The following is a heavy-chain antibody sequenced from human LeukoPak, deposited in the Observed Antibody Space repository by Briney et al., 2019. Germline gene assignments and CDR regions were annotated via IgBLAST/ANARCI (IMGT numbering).Heavy chain of an antibody. D-gene: IGHD1-7*01. CDR3: AKVLVGTPCLEY. CDR1: GFTFSSYA. Sequence: PGGSLRLSCAASGFTFSSYAMSWLRQAPGKGLEWVSGISGSGRTTYYADSVKGRFTMSRDNSKNTLYLQMNSLRAEDTAVYYCAKVLVGTPCLEYWGQGTLVTVSS. V-gene: IGHV3-23*01. J-gene: IGHJ4*02. CDR2: ISGSGRTT.